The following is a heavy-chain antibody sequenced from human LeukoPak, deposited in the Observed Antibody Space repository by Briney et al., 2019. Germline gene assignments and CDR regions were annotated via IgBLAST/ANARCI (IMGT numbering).Heavy chain of an antibody. J-gene: IGHJ4*02. CDR3: ARDHYGDYSDY. D-gene: IGHD4-17*01. CDR2: IQYDGSSK. V-gene: IGHV3-30*02. Sequence: GGSLRLSCAASGFTFSYYAMHWVRQAPGKGLEWVAFIQYDGSSKYYADSVKGRFTISRDNSKNTLYLQMNSLRAEDTAVYYCARDHYGDYSDYWGQGTLVTVSS. CDR1: GFTFSYYA.